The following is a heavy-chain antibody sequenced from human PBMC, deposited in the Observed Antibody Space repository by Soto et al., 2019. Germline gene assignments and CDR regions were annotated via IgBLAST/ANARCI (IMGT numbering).Heavy chain of an antibody. V-gene: IGHV4-39*01. Sequence: SETLSLTCTVSGGSISSSSYYWGWIRQPPGKGLEWIGSIYYSGSTYYNPSLKSRVTISVDTSKNQFSLKLSSVTAADTAVYYCARHHPTYYDFWSGYPGYYFDYWGQGTLVTVSS. CDR1: GGSISSSSYY. CDR2: IYYSGST. CDR3: ARHHPTYYDFWSGYPGYYFDY. D-gene: IGHD3-3*01. J-gene: IGHJ4*02.